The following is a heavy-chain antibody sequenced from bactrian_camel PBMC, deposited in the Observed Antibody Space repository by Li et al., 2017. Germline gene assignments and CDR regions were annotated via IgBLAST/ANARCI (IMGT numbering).Heavy chain of an antibody. CDR3: AAGPYCRMKYRAPRHWNY. CDR1: YMRTC. CDR2: IYTGSGIT. Sequence: HVQLVESGGGSVQAGGSLRLSCAAAYMRTCMAWFRQAPGKEREGVARIYTGSGITYYADSVKGRFFISQDSAQNTVYLQMSSLKSEDTAKYTCAAGPYCRMKYRAPRHWNYWGQGTQVTVS. J-gene: IGHJ4*01. D-gene: IGHD1*01. V-gene: IGHV3S1*01.